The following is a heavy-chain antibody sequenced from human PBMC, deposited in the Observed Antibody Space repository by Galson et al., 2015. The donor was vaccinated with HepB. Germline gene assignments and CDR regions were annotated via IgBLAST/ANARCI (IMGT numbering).Heavy chain of an antibody. Sequence: SLRLSCAASGFTFSDYAMHWVCQAPGKGLEWVTVISYDGSNKYYAHSVKGRFTISRDNSKNTLYLQMNSLRDEDAAVYYCGRGGSGWSLHYWGQGTLVTVSS. CDR1: GFTFSDYA. J-gene: IGHJ4*02. V-gene: IGHV3-30-3*01. CDR3: GRGGSGWSLHY. D-gene: IGHD6-19*01. CDR2: ISYDGSNK.